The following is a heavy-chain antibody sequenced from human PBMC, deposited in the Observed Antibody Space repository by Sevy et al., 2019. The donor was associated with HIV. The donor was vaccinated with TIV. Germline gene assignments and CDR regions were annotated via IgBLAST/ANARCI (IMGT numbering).Heavy chain of an antibody. CDR2: INPNSGGT. CDR3: ALTLLGVAGNNWFDP. Sequence: ASVKVSCKASGYTFTGYYMHWVRQAPGQGLEWMGWINPNSGGTNYAQRFQGWVTMTRDTSISTAYMELSRLRSDDTAVYYCALTLLGVAGNNWFDPWGQGTLVTVSS. J-gene: IGHJ5*02. D-gene: IGHD6-19*01. V-gene: IGHV1-2*04. CDR1: GYTFTGYY.